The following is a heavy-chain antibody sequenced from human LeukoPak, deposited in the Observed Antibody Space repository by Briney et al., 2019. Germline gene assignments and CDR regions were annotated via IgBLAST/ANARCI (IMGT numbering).Heavy chain of an antibody. Sequence: PSETLSPTCTVSGGSISSSSYYWGWIRQPPGKGLEWIGSIYYSGSTCYNPSLKSRVTISVDTSKNQFSLKLSSVTAADTAVYYCARDGVGATVWFDPWGQGTLVTVSS. CDR1: GGSISSSSYY. CDR3: ARDGVGATVWFDP. V-gene: IGHV4-39*07. D-gene: IGHD1-26*01. J-gene: IGHJ5*02. CDR2: IYYSGST.